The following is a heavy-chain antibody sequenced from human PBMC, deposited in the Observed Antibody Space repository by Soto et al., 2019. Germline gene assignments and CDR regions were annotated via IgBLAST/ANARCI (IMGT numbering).Heavy chain of an antibody. CDR2: INPNSGGT. Sequence: RASVKVSCKASGYIFTDYYIHWVRQAPGQGLEWLGWINPNSGGTDYARTFRGRVTMSRDTSISTAYMDLSGLVPADTAVYFCARVNEAYYYYYGMDVWGQGTTVTVSS. CDR3: ARVNEAYYYYYGMDV. V-gene: IGHV1-2*02. J-gene: IGHJ6*02. CDR1: GYIFTDYY. D-gene: IGHD1-1*01.